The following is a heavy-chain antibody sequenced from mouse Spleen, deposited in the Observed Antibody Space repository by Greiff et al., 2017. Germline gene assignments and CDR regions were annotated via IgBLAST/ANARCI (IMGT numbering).Heavy chain of an antibody. Sequence: VQLQQSGAELVRPGASVTLSCKASGYTFTDYEMHWVKQTPVHGLEWIGAIDPETGGTAYNQKFKGKAILTADKSSSTAYMELRSLTSEDSAVYYCTKEGDGYYHSFDYWGQGTTLTVSS. J-gene: IGHJ2*01. CDR2: IDPETGGT. CDR1: GYTFTDYE. V-gene: IGHV1-15*01. D-gene: IGHD2-3*01. CDR3: TKEGDGYYHSFDY.